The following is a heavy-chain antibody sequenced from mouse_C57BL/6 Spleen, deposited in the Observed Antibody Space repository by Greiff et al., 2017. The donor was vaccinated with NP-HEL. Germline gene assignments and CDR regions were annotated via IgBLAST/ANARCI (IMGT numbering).Heavy chain of an antibody. J-gene: IGHJ1*03. CDR1: GYTFTSYW. D-gene: IGHD2-4*01. CDR2: IHPNSGST. CDR3: ASGDYDVWYFDV. V-gene: IGHV1-64*01. Sequence: VQLQQPGAELVKPGASVKLSCKASGYTFTSYWMHWVKQRPGQGLEWIGMIHPNSGSTNYNEKFKSKATLTVDKSSSTAYMQLSSLTSEDSAVYYCASGDYDVWYFDVWGTGTTVTVSS.